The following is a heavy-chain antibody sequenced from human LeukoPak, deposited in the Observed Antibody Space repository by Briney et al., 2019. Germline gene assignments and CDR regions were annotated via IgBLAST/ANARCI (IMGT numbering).Heavy chain of an antibody. J-gene: IGHJ4*02. Sequence: GGSLRLSCAASGFTVSSKYMSWVRQAPGKGLEWVGRIKSKTDGGTADYAAPVKGRFTISRDDSKNMVFLQMNSLKIADTALYFCATEADTAMALPKNWGQGTLVTVSS. CDR3: ATEADTAMALPKN. D-gene: IGHD5-18*01. CDR1: GFTVSSKY. CDR2: IKSKTDGGTA. V-gene: IGHV3-15*01.